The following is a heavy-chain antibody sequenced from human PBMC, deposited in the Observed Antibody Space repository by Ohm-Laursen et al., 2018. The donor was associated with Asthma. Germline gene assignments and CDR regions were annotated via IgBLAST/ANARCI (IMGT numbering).Heavy chain of an antibody. D-gene: IGHD3-3*01. CDR2: IWYDGSNK. Sequence: SLRLSCAASGFTFSSYGMHWVRQAPGKGLEWVAVIWYDGSNKYYADSVKGRFTVSRDDSKNTLYLQMNSLRPDDTAAYYCARDVMEWYLPAFDFWGQGTLVTVSS. J-gene: IGHJ4*02. CDR1: GFTFSSYG. CDR3: ARDVMEWYLPAFDF. V-gene: IGHV3-33*01.